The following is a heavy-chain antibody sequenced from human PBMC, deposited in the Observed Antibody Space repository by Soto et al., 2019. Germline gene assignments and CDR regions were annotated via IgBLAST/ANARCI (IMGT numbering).Heavy chain of an antibody. CDR1: GFTFSSYG. CDR2: IWYDGSNK. J-gene: IGHJ4*02. Sequence: QVQLVESGGGEVQPGNSLRLSCAASGFTFSSYGMHWVRQAPGKVLEWVAVIWYDGSNKYYADFVKGRFTISRDNSKNTLYLQMNSLRAEDTAVYYCARDQQWLVRFYFDFWGQGTLVTVSS. D-gene: IGHD6-19*01. CDR3: ARDQQWLVRFYFDF. V-gene: IGHV3-33*01.